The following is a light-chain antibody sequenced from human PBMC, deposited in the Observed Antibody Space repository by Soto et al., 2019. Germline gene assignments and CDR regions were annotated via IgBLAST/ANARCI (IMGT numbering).Light chain of an antibody. CDR1: SSDIGSYDL. CDR3: CSFADFTYV. CDR2: EAT. Sequence: SVLTQPASVSGSPGQSITISCTGTSSDIGSYDLVSWYQQHPGTAPKLIIYEATKRPSGVSTRFSGSKSGNTASLTISGLQAVDEADYYCCSFADFTYVFGTGTKVTV. J-gene: IGLJ1*01. V-gene: IGLV2-23*01.